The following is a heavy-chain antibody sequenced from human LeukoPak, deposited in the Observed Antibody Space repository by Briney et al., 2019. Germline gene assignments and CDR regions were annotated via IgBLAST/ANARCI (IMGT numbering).Heavy chain of an antibody. CDR2: FGSKAYGGTT. D-gene: IGHD2-2*01. V-gene: IGHV3-49*04. CDR3: TTLIVVVPAAIDY. J-gene: IGHJ4*02. Sequence: GGSLRLSCTASGFTFGDFAMSWVGQAPGKGRRGVGFFGSKAYGGTTEYAASVKGRFTISRDDSKSIAYLQMNSLKTEDTAVYYCTTLIVVVPAAIDYWGQGTLVTVSS. CDR1: GFTFGDFA.